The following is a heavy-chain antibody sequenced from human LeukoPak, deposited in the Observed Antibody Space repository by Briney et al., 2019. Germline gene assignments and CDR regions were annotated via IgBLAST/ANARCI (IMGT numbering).Heavy chain of an antibody. D-gene: IGHD2-15*01. CDR3: AGVVAATPGDY. CDR1: GFTFSSYS. Sequence: GGSLRLSCAASGFTFSSYSMNWVRQAPGKGLEWVSSISSSSSYIHYADSVKGRFTISRDNAKNSLYLQMNSLRAEDTAVYYCAGVVAATPGDYWGQGTLVTVSS. V-gene: IGHV3-21*01. CDR2: ISSSSSYI. J-gene: IGHJ4*02.